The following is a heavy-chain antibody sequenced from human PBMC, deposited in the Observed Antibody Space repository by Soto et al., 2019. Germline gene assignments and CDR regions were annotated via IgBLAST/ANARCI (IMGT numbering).Heavy chain of an antibody. Sequence: SGPTLVNPTETLTLTCSFSGFSLYTSGVGVSWIRQPPGKALEWLGVIYWDDDKRYSSSLQSRVTIAKDASKNQVFLTLTNMHPVDTGTYYCAHREGANAELDFWGQGTLVTVSS. CDR2: IYWDDDK. CDR1: GFSLYTSGVG. D-gene: IGHD2-15*01. CDR3: AHREGANAELDF. J-gene: IGHJ4*02. V-gene: IGHV2-5*02.